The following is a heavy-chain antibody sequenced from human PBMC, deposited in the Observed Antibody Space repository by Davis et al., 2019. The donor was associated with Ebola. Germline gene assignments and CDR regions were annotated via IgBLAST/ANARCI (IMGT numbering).Heavy chain of an antibody. D-gene: IGHD3-16*02. Sequence: AASVKVSCKASGYTFTSYGITWVRQAPGQGLEWMGWIGTHNGNTNYAQKLQGRVTMTTDTSTSTAYMELRSLRSDDTAVYYCARNGGLDYIWGSYRMDYWGQGVLVTVSS. V-gene: IGHV1-18*01. J-gene: IGHJ4*02. CDR3: ARNGGLDYIWGSYRMDY. CDR1: GYTFTSYG. CDR2: IGTHNGNT.